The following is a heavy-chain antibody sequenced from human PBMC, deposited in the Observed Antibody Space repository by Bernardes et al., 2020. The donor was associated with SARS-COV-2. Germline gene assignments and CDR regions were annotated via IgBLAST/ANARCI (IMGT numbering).Heavy chain of an antibody. Sequence: GGSLRLSCAASGFTFSNYGMHWVRQAPGKGLVWVAVISYDGSNKYYADSVKGRFTISRDNSKNTLYLQMNSLRAEDTAVYYCTKEDNCSSTSCLSYWRQRTLVTVST. D-gene: IGHD2-2*01. V-gene: IGHV3-30*18. CDR1: GFTFSNYG. CDR3: TKEDNCSSTSCLSY. CDR2: ISYDGSNK. J-gene: IGHJ4*02.